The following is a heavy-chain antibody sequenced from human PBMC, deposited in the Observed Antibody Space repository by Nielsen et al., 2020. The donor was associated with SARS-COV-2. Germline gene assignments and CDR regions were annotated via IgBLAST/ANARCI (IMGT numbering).Heavy chain of an antibody. J-gene: IGHJ6*03. CDR1: GCTFTGYY. CDR2: ISAYNGNT. D-gene: IGHD3-22*01. Sequence: ASVKVSCKASGCTFTGYYIHWVRQAPGQGLEWMGWISAYNGNTNYAQKLQGRVTMTTDTSTSTAYMELRSLRSDDTAVYYCARDCYDSSGYYCLYYYMDVWGKGTTVTVSS. V-gene: IGHV1-18*04. CDR3: ARDCYDSSGYYCLYYYMDV.